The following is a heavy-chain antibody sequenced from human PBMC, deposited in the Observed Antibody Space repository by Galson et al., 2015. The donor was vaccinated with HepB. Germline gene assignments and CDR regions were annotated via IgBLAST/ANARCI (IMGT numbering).Heavy chain of an antibody. V-gene: IGHV3-23*01. D-gene: IGHD6-13*01. CDR2: ISGSGGST. J-gene: IGHJ4*02. CDR1: GFTFSSYA. CDR3: AKQGSRQQLVPCDY. Sequence: SLRLSCAASGFTFSSYAMSWVRQAPGKGLEWVSAISGSGGSTYYADSVKGRFTISRDNSKNTLYLQMNSLRAEDTAVYYCAKQGSRQQLVPCDYWGQGTLVTVSS.